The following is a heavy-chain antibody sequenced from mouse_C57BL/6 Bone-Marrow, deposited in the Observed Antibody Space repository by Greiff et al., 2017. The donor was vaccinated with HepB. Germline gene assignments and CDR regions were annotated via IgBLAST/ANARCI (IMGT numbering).Heavy chain of an antibody. CDR3: ARDLLWYLYYFDY. D-gene: IGHD2-1*01. J-gene: IGHJ2*01. V-gene: IGHV1-55*01. Sequence: VQLQQSGAEIVKPGASVKMSCKASGYTFTSYWITWVKQRPGQGLEWIGDIYPGSGSTNYNEKFKSKATLTVDTSSSTAYMQLSSLTSDDSAVYYCARDLLWYLYYFDYWIQGTTLTVSS. CDR1: GYTFTSYW. CDR2: IYPGSGST.